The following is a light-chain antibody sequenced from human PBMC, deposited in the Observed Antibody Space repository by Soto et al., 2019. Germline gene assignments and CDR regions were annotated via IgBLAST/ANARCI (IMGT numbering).Light chain of an antibody. CDR2: EVN. V-gene: IGLV2-8*01. Sequence: QSALTQPPYASGSPGQSVTISCTGTRSDVGGYNYVSWYQQHPGKVPKLMVYEVNKRPSGVPDRFSGSKSGNTASLTVSGLQAEDEADYYCTSYAGGNNVFGTGTKLTGL. CDR3: TSYAGGNNV. J-gene: IGLJ1*01. CDR1: RSDVGGYNY.